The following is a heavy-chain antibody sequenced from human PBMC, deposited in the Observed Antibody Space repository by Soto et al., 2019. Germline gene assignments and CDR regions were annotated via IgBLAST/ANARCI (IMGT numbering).Heavy chain of an antibody. CDR1: GGSISSYY. J-gene: IGHJ5*02. V-gene: IGHV4-59*01. D-gene: IGHD4-17*01. CDR2: IYYSGST. CDR3: AGDYGAYEAAFDP. Sequence: SVTLSLTCTVSGGSISSYYWNWIRQPPGKGLEWIGYIYYSGSTNYNPSLKSRVTISVDTSKKQFSLKLGSVTAADTAVYYCAGDYGAYEAAFDPWGQGTLVTVSS.